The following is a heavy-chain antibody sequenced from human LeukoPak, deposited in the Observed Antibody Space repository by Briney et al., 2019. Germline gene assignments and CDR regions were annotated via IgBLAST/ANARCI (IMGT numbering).Heavy chain of an antibody. Sequence: GGSLRLSCAASGFTFSSYAMHWVRQAPGKGLEWVAVISYDGSNKYYADSVKGRFTISRDNSKNTLYLQMNSLRAEDTAVYYCARDCSGGSCYGCPYYYYYYMDVWGKGTTVTVSS. V-gene: IGHV3-30*04. CDR3: ARDCSGGSCYGCPYYYYYYMDV. J-gene: IGHJ6*03. CDR2: ISYDGSNK. D-gene: IGHD2-15*01. CDR1: GFTFSSYA.